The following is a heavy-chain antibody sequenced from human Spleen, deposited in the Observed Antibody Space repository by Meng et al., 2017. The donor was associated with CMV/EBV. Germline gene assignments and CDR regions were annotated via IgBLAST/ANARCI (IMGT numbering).Heavy chain of an antibody. V-gene: IGHV1-46*01. Sequence: QLQLEQYGAQVEKPGASTKVSCKASGYTFTNYYIHWIRQAPGPGLEWMGNFYPTADTTSFTHKFRGRVTVTSDPSMRVAYMELSSLTSDDTAVYYGARETPRDYSCDFCGQGTLVTVSS. CDR2: FYPTADTT. D-gene: IGHD2-21*01. CDR1: GYTFTNYY. J-gene: IGHJ4*02. CDR3: ARETPRDYSCDF.